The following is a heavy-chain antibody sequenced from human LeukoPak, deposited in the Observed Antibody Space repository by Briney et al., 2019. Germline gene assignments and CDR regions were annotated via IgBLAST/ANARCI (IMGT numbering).Heavy chain of an antibody. CDR1: GYIFTKYY. CDR2: MNPSGGST. J-gene: IGHJ6*03. D-gene: IGHD3-3*01. Sequence: ASVKVSCKASGYIFTKYYIHWVRQAPGQGLEWMGIMNPSGGSTKYAQKFQGRVTMTRDTSASTIYMQLSSLRSEDTAVYYCARGFWSGYYYMDVWGKGTTVTVSS. CDR3: ARGFWSGYYYMDV. V-gene: IGHV1-46*01.